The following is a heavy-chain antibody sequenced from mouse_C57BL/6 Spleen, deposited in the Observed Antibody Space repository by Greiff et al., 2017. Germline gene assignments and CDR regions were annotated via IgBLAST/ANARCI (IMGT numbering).Heavy chain of an antibody. Sequence: DVMLVESGGGLVKPGGSLKLSCAASGFTFSDYGMHWVRQAPEKGLEWVAYISSGSSTIYYADTVKGRFTISRDNAKNTLFLQMTSLRSEDTAMYYCARESSSWYFDVWGTGTTVTVSS. CDR1: GFTFSDYG. J-gene: IGHJ1*03. D-gene: IGHD1-1*01. V-gene: IGHV5-17*01. CDR2: ISSGSSTI. CDR3: ARESSSWYFDV.